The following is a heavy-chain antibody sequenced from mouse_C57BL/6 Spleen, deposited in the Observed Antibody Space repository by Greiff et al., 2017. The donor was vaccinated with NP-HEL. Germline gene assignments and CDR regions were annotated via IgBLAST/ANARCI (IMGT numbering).Heavy chain of an antibody. D-gene: IGHD1-1*01. CDR3: ASYYGCSYYSYWYFDV. V-gene: IGHV1-55*01. Sequence: QVQLQQPGAELVKPGASVKMSCKASGYTFTSYWITWVKQRPGQGLEWIGDIYPGSGSTNYNEKFKSKATLTVDTSSSTAYMQLSSLTSEDSAVYYCASYYGCSYYSYWYFDVWGTGTTVTVAS. CDR2: IYPGSGST. CDR1: GYTFTSYW. J-gene: IGHJ1*03.